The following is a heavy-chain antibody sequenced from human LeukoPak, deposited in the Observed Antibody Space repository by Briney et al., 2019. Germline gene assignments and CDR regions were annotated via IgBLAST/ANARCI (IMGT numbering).Heavy chain of an antibody. D-gene: IGHD6-13*01. CDR3: ARIAAAGTLAASLGFDY. V-gene: IGHV3-23*01. CDR1: GFTFSSYA. Sequence: GGSLRLSCAASGFTFSSYAMSWVRQAPGKGLEWVSAISVSGGSTYYADSVKGRFTISRDNSKNTLYLQMNSLRAEDTAVYYCARIAAAGTLAASLGFDYWGQGTLVTVSS. J-gene: IGHJ4*02. CDR2: ISVSGGST.